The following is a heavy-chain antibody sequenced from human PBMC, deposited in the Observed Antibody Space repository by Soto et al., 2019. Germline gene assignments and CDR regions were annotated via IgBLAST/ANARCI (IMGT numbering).Heavy chain of an antibody. Sequence: SETLSLTCGVAGGWRGGATDCWNWIRQPPGKGLEWIGYIFPRGTTYYNPSLKSRVTISIDVSKNQFSLSLRSLTAADTAVYYCARSREFDYWSQGTLVTVS. J-gene: IGHJ4*02. CDR2: IFPRGTT. V-gene: IGHV4-30-2*01. CDR3: ARSREFDY. CDR1: GGWRGGATDC.